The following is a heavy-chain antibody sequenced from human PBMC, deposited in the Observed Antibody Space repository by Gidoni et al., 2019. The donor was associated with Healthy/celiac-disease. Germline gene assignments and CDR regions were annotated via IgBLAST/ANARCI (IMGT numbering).Heavy chain of an antibody. CDR3: ARDLSRIAVAGRGNWFDP. D-gene: IGHD6-19*01. J-gene: IGHJ5*02. CDR2: FIPIFGTA. V-gene: IGHV1-69*01. CDR1: GGTFSSYA. Sequence: QVQLVQSGAEVKKPGSSVMVSCKASGGTFSSYAISWVRQAPGQGLEWMGGFIPIFGTANYAQKFQGRVTITADESTSTAYMELSSLRSEDTAVYYCARDLSRIAVAGRGNWFDPWGQGTLVTVSS.